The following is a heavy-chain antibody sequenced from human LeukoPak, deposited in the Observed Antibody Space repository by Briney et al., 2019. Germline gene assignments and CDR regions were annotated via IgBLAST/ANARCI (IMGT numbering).Heavy chain of an antibody. D-gene: IGHD4-17*01. J-gene: IGHJ4*02. CDR3: ARGQGTVTTH. Sequence: SETLSLTCAVSGGSFSGYYWTRIRQPPGKGLEWIGEINHSGSANYNPSLKSRVTISLDTSKNQFSLKLSSVTAADTAVYYCARGQGTVTTHWGQGTLVTVSS. V-gene: IGHV4-34*01. CDR2: INHSGSA. CDR1: GGSFSGYY.